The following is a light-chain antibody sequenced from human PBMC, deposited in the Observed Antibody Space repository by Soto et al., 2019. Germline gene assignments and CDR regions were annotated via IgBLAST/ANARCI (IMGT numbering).Light chain of an antibody. CDR1: QSISNW. Sequence: DFQMPQSPSTLSASLGDRVTITCRASQSISNWLAWYQQKAGKAPKLLIYRASSLQSGLPSRFSGSGSGTEIFIIISMQHPDDVANYCRQQYKSYCTFGEGTKVDIK. J-gene: IGKJ4*01. CDR2: RAS. CDR3: QQYKSYCT. V-gene: IGKV1-5*03.